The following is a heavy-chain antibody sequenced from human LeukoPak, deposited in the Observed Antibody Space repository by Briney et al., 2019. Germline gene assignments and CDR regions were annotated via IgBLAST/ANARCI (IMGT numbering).Heavy chain of an antibody. J-gene: IGHJ5*02. Sequence: GGSLRLSCAASGFTFRKYAMSWVRQAPGKGLEWVSSISASDNSTYYAESVKGRFTISRDNSKNTLYLQMKSVTAEDTVVYYCAKGPYCSGGTCYSLGEFDPWGQGTLVPVSS. CDR1: GFTFRKYA. V-gene: IGHV3-23*01. CDR3: AKGPYCSGGTCYSLGEFDP. D-gene: IGHD2-15*01. CDR2: ISASDNST.